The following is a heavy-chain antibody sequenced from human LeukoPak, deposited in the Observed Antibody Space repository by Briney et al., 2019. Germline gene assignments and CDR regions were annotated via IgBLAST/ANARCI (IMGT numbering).Heavy chain of an antibody. Sequence: PGGSLRLSCAASGFTFSTYSMNWVRQAPGKGLEWVSCISSSSSYIYYSDSVKGRFTISRDNAKNSLYLLMNSLRAEDTAVYYCASSTLGSISYWGQGTLVTVSS. D-gene: IGHD2-15*01. CDR1: GFTFSTYS. CDR3: ASSTLGSISY. CDR2: ISSSSSYI. V-gene: IGHV3-21*01. J-gene: IGHJ4*02.